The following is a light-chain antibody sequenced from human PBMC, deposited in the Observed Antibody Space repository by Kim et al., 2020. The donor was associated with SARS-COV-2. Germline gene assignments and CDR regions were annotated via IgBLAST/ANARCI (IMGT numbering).Light chain of an antibody. J-gene: IGLJ1*01. CDR1: SSNIGNNY. CDR2: DNK. Sequence: GHKVTISRSGSSSNIGNNYVSWYQQLPGTAPKLLIYDNKKRPSGIPDRFSGSKSGTSATLDITGLQTGDEADYYCGTWDSSLSGCVFGTGTKVTVL. V-gene: IGLV1-51*01. CDR3: GTWDSSLSGCV.